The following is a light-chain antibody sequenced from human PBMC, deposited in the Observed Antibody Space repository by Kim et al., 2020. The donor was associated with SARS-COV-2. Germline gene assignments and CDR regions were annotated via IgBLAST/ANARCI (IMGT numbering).Light chain of an antibody. CDR3: GTWDISLTGMI. J-gene: IGLJ2*01. V-gene: IGLV1-51*01. CDR2: HNN. CDR1: ASNIGTNY. Sequence: GQKVAISCSGSASNIGTNYVSWYQKFPGTTPKLLIYHNNRRPSGIPDRFSASKSGTSATLGITGLQTGDEADYYCGTWDISLTGMIFGGGTQLTVL.